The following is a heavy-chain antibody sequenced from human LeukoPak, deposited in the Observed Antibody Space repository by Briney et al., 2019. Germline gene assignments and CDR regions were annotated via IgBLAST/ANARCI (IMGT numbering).Heavy chain of an antibody. V-gene: IGHV1-2*02. CDR2: INPNSGGT. D-gene: IGHD2-2*01. Sequence: ASVKVSCKASGYTFTGYYMHWVRQAPGQGLEWMGWINPNSGGTNYAQKFQGRVTMTRDTSISTAYMELSRLRSDDTAVYYCARDRLHCSSTSCYRDWFDPWGQGTLVTVSS. J-gene: IGHJ5*02. CDR3: ARDRLHCSSTSCYRDWFDP. CDR1: GYTFTGYY.